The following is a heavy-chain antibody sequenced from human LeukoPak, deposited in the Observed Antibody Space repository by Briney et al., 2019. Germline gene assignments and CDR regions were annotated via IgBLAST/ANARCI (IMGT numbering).Heavy chain of an antibody. V-gene: IGHV3-7*01. CDR1: EFTFSSYW. CDR3: ANTILTGAL. CDR2: IKQDGGEK. D-gene: IGHD2-2*02. Sequence: GGSLRLSCAASEFTFSSYWMSWVRQAPGKGLEWVANIKQDGGEKYYLDSVKGRFTVSRDNAKNSLYLQMNSLRAEDTAVYYCANTILTGALWGQGTLVTVSS. J-gene: IGHJ4*02.